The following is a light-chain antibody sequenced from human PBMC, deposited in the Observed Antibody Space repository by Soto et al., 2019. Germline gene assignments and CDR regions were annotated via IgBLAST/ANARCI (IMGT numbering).Light chain of an antibody. V-gene: IGKV1-5*03. Sequence: DIQMTQSPSTLSASVGDRVTITCRASQSITTYLAWYQQKPGKAPNLLIYKASRLESGVPSRFSGSGSGTEFTLTISSLQPDDFATYYCQQYDSFPWTFGQGTKVEIK. CDR2: KAS. J-gene: IGKJ1*01. CDR1: QSITTY. CDR3: QQYDSFPWT.